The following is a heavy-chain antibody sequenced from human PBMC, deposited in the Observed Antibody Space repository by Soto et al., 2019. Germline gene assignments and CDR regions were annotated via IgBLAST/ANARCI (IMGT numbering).Heavy chain of an antibody. Sequence: QLQLQESGPGLVKPSETLSLTCTVSGGSISHYHWNWIRQAPGKGMEWIGYIFYNGSTHYNPSLTSRVTISVDMSKNRLSLTLTSVTAADTAVYYSARSFYPWGQGTLVTVSS. CDR1: GGSISHYH. V-gene: IGHV4-59*01. CDR3: ARSFYP. J-gene: IGHJ5*02. CDR2: IFYNGST.